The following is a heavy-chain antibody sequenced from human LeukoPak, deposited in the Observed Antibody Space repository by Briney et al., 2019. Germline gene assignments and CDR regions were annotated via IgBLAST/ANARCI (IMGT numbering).Heavy chain of an antibody. Sequence: GGSLRLSCAASGFTFSSYAMSWVRQAPGKGLEWVSAISGSGDSTYFGDSVKGRFTISRDNSKNTLYLQMNSLRAEDTAVYYCAKTRPLDSSSWSHGDYWGQGTLVTVSS. V-gene: IGHV3-23*01. CDR3: AKTRPLDSSSWSHGDY. CDR2: ISGSGDST. J-gene: IGHJ4*02. D-gene: IGHD6-13*01. CDR1: GFTFSSYA.